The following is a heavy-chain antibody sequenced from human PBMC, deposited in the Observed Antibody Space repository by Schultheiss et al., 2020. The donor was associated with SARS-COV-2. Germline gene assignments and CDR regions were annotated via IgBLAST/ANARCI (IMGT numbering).Heavy chain of an antibody. D-gene: IGHD1-26*01. V-gene: IGHV3-30*04. CDR1: GFTFDDYA. Sequence: GGSLRLSCAASGFTFDDYAMHWVRQAPGKGLEWVAVISYDGSNKYYADSVKGRFTISRDNAKNSLFLQVSSLRAEDTALYYCARAMSRLGAADYWGQGTLVTVSS. CDR3: ARAMSRLGAADY. CDR2: ISYDGSNK. J-gene: IGHJ4*02.